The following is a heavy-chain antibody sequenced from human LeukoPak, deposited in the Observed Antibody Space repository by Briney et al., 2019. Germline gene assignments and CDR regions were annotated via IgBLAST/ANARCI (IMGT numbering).Heavy chain of an antibody. CDR3: ARGFSGTETDDAFDI. D-gene: IGHD6-13*01. V-gene: IGHV4-39*06. CDR1: GGSISSSSYY. J-gene: IGHJ3*02. Sequence: SETLSLTCTVSGGSISSSSYYWGWIRQPPGKGLEWIGSIYYSGSTYYNPSLKSRVTISVDTSKNQFPLKLSSVTAADTAVYYCARGFSGTETDDAFDIWGQGTMVTVSS. CDR2: IYYSGST.